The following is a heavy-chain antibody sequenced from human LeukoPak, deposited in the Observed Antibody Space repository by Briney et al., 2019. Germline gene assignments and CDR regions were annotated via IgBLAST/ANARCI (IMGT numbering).Heavy chain of an antibody. J-gene: IGHJ4*02. V-gene: IGHV3-7*04. D-gene: IGHD3-22*01. CDR2: IKQDGSEK. CDR3: ARGNYYDSSGYPTHFDY. Sequence: GGSLRLSCAASGFTFSSYWMSWVRQAPGKGLERVANIKQDGSEKYYVDSVKGRFTISRDNAKNSLYLQMNSLRAEDTAVYYCARGNYYDSSGYPTHFDYWGQGTLVTVSS. CDR1: GFTFSSYW.